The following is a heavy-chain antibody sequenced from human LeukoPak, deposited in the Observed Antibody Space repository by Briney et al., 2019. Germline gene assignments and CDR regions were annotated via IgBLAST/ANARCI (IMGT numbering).Heavy chain of an antibody. D-gene: IGHD5-24*01. J-gene: IGHJ3*02. CDR2: IGGST. CDR3: ARVRDGYNDAYDI. CDR1: GYTFSNYY. V-gene: IGHV1-46*01. Sequence: ASVKVSCKASGYTFSNYYIHWVRQAPGQGLEWMGIIGGSTNYAQKFQGRVTMTRDTSTSTVYMEPSSLRSEDTAVYYCARVRDGYNDAYDIWGQGTMVTVHS.